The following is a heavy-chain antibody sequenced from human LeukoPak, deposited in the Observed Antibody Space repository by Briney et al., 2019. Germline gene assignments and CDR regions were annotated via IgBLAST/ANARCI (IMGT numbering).Heavy chain of an antibody. CDR1: GFTFNSYA. D-gene: IGHD3-10*01. CDR3: ARDPNYYGSLPLDY. V-gene: IGHV3-30-3*01. J-gene: IGHJ4*02. Sequence: GGSLRLSCAASGFTFNSYAMHWVRQAPGKGLEWVAVISYDGCNKYYADSVKGRFTISRDNSKNTLYLQMDSLRAEDTAVYYCARDPNYYGSLPLDYWGQGTLVIVSS. CDR2: ISYDGCNK.